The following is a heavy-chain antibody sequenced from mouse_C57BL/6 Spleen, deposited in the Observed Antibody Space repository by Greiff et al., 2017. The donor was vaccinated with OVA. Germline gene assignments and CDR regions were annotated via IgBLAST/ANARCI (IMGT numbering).Heavy chain of an antibody. V-gene: IGHV5-9*01. CDR3: ARRAYYGSSWGYYAMDY. D-gene: IGHD1-1*01. CDR2: ISGGGGNT. Sequence: EVQGVESGGGLVKPGGSLKLSCAASGFTFSSYTMSWVRQTPEKRLEWVATISGGGGNTYYPDSVKGRFTISRDNAKNTLYLQMSSLRSEDTALYYCARRAYYGSSWGYYAMDYWGQGTSVTVSS. J-gene: IGHJ4*01. CDR1: GFTFSSYT.